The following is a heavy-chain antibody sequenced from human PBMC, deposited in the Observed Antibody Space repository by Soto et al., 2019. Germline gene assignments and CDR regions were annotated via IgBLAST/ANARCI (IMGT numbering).Heavy chain of an antibody. J-gene: IGHJ6*02. CDR3: ARDMRVTYGSVYYYYGMDV. D-gene: IGHD3-10*01. CDR1: GFTFSSYS. CDR2: ISSSSSYI. Sequence: GGSLRLSCAASGFTFSSYSMNWVRQAPGKGLEWVSSISSSSSYIYYADSVKGRFTISRDNAKNSLYLQMNSLRAEDTAVYYCARDMRVTYGSVYYYYGMDVWGQGTTVTVSS. V-gene: IGHV3-21*01.